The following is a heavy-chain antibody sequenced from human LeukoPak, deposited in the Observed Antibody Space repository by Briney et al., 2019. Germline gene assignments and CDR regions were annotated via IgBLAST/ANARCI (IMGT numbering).Heavy chain of an antibody. V-gene: IGHV3-7*03. CDR1: GFTFSSYW. D-gene: IGHD3-22*01. CDR2: IKQDGSEK. CDR3: AKDRAYYSDSSGYYLVRAYDY. J-gene: IGHJ4*02. Sequence: GGSLRLSCAASGFTFSSYWMSWVRQAPGKGLEWVANIKQDGSEKYYVDSVKGRFTISRDNAKNSLYLQMNSLRAEDTAVYYCAKDRAYYSDSSGYYLVRAYDYWGQGTLVTVSS.